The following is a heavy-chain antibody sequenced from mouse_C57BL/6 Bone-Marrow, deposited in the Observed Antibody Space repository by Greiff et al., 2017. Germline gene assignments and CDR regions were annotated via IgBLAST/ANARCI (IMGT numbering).Heavy chain of an antibody. J-gene: IGHJ1*03. Sequence: EVNVVESGAELVKPGASVKLSCTASGFNIKDYYMHWVKQRTEQGLEWIGRIDPEDGETKYAPKFQGKATITADTSSNTAYLQLSSLTSEDTAVYYCARKPPHGYWYFDVWGTGTTVTVSS. CDR1: GFNIKDYY. CDR2: IDPEDGET. D-gene: IGHD6-1*01. V-gene: IGHV14-2*01. CDR3: ARKPPHGYWYFDV.